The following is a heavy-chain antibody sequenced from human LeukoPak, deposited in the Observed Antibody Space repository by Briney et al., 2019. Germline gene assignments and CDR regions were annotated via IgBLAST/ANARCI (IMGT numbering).Heavy chain of an antibody. CDR1: GGSISSYY. D-gene: IGHD3-22*01. J-gene: IGHJ6*02. CDR2: IYYSGST. V-gene: IGHV4-59*08. Sequence: NPSETLSLTCTVSGGSISSYYWSWIRQPPGKGLEWIGYIYYSGSTNYNPSLKSRVTISADTSKNQFSLKLSSVTAADTAVYYCARHLYYYDIDGMDVXGQGTTVTVSS. CDR3: ARHLYYYDIDGMDV.